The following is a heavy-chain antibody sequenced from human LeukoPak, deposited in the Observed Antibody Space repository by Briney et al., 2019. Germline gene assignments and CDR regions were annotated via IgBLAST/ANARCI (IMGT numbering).Heavy chain of an antibody. V-gene: IGHV3-11*01. CDR2: IHGRGSTT. CDR3: ARDYPLDYGVPGEASSDY. J-gene: IGHJ4*02. Sequence: GGSLRLSCAASGLTFSDYYMSWIRQAPGKGLEWISYIHGRGSTTYYADSVKGRFTISRDNAKNSLFLQMNSLRVEDTAVYYCARDYPLDYGVPGEASSDYWGRGTLVTVSS. D-gene: IGHD4-17*01. CDR1: GLTFSDYY.